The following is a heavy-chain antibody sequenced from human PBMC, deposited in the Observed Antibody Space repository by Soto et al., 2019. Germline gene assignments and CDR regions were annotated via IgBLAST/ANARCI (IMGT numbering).Heavy chain of an antibody. D-gene: IGHD6-6*01. CDR2: IIPILGRA. CDR1: GGTFSSYT. CDR3: ARVGIAARPSDY. V-gene: IGHV1-69*08. Sequence: QVQLVQSGAEVQKPGSSVKVSCKASGGTFSSYTISWVRQAPGQGLEWMGRIIPILGRANYGQKFQGRVTITADNSTSTAYMDLSSLGSEDTAVYYCARVGIAARPSDYWGQGTLVTVSS. J-gene: IGHJ4*02.